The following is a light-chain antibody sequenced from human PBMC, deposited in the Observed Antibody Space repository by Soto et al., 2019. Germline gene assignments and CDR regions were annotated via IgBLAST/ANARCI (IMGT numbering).Light chain of an antibody. CDR3: QQRSNWPRFT. CDR1: QSVSSY. CDR2: DAS. V-gene: IGKV3-11*01. J-gene: IGKJ3*01. Sequence: EIVLTQSPATLSLSPGERATLSCRASQSVSSYLAWYQQKPGQAPRLLIYDASNRATGIPARFSGSGSGTDFTXTIXXXXXXXXAVYYCQQRSNWPRFTFGPGTKVDIK.